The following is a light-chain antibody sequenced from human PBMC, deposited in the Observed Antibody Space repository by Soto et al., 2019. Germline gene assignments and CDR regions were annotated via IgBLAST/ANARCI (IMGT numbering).Light chain of an antibody. Sequence: VLTHAASGTGGSGGALTIFCPRTRSAVGGYHYVSWYQQHPGKALNLMIYEVSNRPSGVSNRFSGSKSGNTATLGITGFQTGDEADYYCGSWDSSLSAYVFGTGTKGNVL. V-gene: IGLV2-14*01. CDR3: GSWDSSLSAYV. CDR1: RSAVGGYHY. J-gene: IGLJ1*01. CDR2: EVS.